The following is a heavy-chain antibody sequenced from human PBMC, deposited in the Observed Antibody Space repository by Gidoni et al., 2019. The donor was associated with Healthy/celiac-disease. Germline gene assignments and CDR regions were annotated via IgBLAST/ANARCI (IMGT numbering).Heavy chain of an antibody. CDR2: IYTSGST. V-gene: IGHV4-61*02. D-gene: IGHD1-26*01. J-gene: IGHJ4*02. Sequence: QVQLQESGPGLVQPSQTLSLTCTVSGGSISSGSYYWSWIRQHAGKGLEWIGRIYTSGSTNYNPALKSRVTISVDTSKNQFSLKLSSVTAADTAVYYCARALVGALDYWGQGTLVTVSS. CDR1: GGSISSGSYY. CDR3: ARALVGALDY.